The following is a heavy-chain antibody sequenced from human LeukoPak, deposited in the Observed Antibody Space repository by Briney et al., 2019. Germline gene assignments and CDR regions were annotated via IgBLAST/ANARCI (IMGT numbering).Heavy chain of an antibody. CDR3: AKDRYSSSWYDAFDI. D-gene: IGHD6-13*01. V-gene: IGHV3-21*04. Sequence: GGSLRLSCAASGFTFSSYSMNWVRQAPGKGLEWVSSISSSSSYIYYADSVKGRFTISRDNAKNSLYLQMNSLRAEDTALYYCAKDRYSSSWYDAFDIWGQGTMVTVSS. J-gene: IGHJ3*02. CDR1: GFTFSSYS. CDR2: ISSSSSYI.